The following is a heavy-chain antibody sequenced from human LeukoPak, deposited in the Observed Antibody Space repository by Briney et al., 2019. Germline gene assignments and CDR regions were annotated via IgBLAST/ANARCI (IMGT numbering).Heavy chain of an antibody. D-gene: IGHD4-17*01. Sequence: SETLSLTCTVSGGSISSSSYYWGWIRQPPGKGLEWIGSIYYSGSTYYNPSLKSRVTISVDTSKNQFSLKLSSVTAADTAAYYCARGTTVTTYYFDYWGQGTLVTVSS. CDR1: GGSISSSSYY. CDR2: IYYSGST. V-gene: IGHV4-39*01. J-gene: IGHJ4*02. CDR3: ARGTTVTTYYFDY.